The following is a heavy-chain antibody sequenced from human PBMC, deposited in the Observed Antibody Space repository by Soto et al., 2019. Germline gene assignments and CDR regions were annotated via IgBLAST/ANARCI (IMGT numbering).Heavy chain of an antibody. CDR2: IYYSGST. J-gene: IGHJ5*02. CDR3: ARERPDGSRLAP. CDR1: GGSISSGDYY. D-gene: IGHD6-13*01. V-gene: IGHV4-30-4*01. Sequence: PSETLSLTCTVSGGSISSGDYYWSWIRLPPGKGLEWIGYIYYSGSTYYNPSLKSRVTISVDTSKNQFSLKLSSVTAADTAVYYCARERPDGSRLAPWGQGTLVTVS.